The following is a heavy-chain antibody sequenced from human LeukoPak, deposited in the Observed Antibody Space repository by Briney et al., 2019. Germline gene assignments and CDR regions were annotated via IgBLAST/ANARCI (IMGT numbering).Heavy chain of an antibody. D-gene: IGHD1-1*01. J-gene: IGHJ4*02. Sequence: SETLSLTCTVSGGSISSSSYYWGWIRQPPGKGLEWIGSIYYSGSTYYNPSLKSRVTISVDTSKNQFSLKLSSVTAADTAVYYCARGFERFDYWGQGTLVTVSS. CDR3: ARGFERFDY. CDR2: IYYSGST. V-gene: IGHV4-39*01. CDR1: GGSISSSSYY.